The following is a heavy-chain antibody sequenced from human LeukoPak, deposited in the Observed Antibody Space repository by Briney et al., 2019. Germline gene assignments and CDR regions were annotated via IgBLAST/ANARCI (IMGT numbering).Heavy chain of an antibody. CDR2: VNPSDSDA. CDR3: ARRRDLYSGSYYPFDY. CDR1: GYSFTNYR. Sequence: GESLKISCEGSGYSFTNYRIGWVRQMPGKGLEWMGVVNPSDSDARYSPSFQGQVTISADKSISTAYLQWSSLKASDTAMYYCARRRDLYSGSYYPFDYWGQGTLVTVSS. J-gene: IGHJ4*02. V-gene: IGHV5-51*01. D-gene: IGHD1-26*01.